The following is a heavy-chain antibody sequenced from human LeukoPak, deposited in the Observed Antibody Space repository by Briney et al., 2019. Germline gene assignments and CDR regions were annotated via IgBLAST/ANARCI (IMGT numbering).Heavy chain of an antibody. J-gene: IGHJ4*02. CDR2: IYPGEYDI. D-gene: IGHD6-13*01. CDR1: GYSFSNYW. CDR3: ARQPGIAAARDY. Sequence: GESLKISCKGSGYSFSNYWIGWVRQMPGKGLEWMGIIYPGEYDIRYSPSFQGQVTISADKSISTAYLQWSSLKASDTAMYYCARQPGIAAARDYWGQGTLVTVSS. V-gene: IGHV5-51*01.